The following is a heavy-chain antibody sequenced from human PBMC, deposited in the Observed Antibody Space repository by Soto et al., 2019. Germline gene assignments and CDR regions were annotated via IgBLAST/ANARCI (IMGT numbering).Heavy chain of an antibody. D-gene: IGHD1-26*01. CDR3: AKDVGSNDYYFYGIGV. CDR2: ISYDGSKK. Sequence: PGGSLRLFCTASGFTFGDYAMSWFRQAPGKGLEWVAVISYDGSKKYDTDSVKGRFTISRDNSKKTLYLQMNSLRVDDTAVYYCAKDVGSNDYYFYGIGVRRHGPWFTV. CDR1: GFTFGDYA. J-gene: IGHJ6*02. V-gene: IGHV3-30*04.